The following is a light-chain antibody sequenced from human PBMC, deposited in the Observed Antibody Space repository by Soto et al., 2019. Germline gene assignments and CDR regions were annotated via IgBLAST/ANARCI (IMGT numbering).Light chain of an antibody. Sequence: AAALAVSCWEKDTLSRRAKQSVSSNLAWYQQKPGQAPRLLIYGASTRATGIPARFSGSGSGTDFTLTISRLEPEDFAVYYCQQYVSSPLTLGGVPKVDIQ. J-gene: IGKJ4*01. CDR3: QQYVSSPLT. V-gene: IGKV3-15*01. CDR2: GAS. CDR1: QSVSSN.